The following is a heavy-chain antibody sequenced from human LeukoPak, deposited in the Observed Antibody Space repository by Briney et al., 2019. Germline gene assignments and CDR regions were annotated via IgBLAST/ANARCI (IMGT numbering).Heavy chain of an antibody. CDR2: ISYDGSNK. D-gene: IGHD3-10*01. CDR3: AKLYYYGSGSTDY. CDR1: GFTFSSYG. Sequence: PGGSLRLSCAASGFTFSSYGMHWVRQAPGKGLEWVAVISYDGSNKYYADSVKGRFTISRDNSKNTLCLQMNSLRAEDTAVYYCAKLYYYGSGSTDYWGQGTLVTVSS. J-gene: IGHJ4*02. V-gene: IGHV3-30*18.